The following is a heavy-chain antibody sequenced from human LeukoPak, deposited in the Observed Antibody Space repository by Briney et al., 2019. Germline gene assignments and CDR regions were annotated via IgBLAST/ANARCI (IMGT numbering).Heavy chain of an antibody. CDR1: GFTFSSYS. V-gene: IGHV3-48*01. D-gene: IGHD4-11*01. CDR3: VKDWGVLPDYSADGFDI. J-gene: IGHJ3*02. CDR2: ISSGSSTI. Sequence: GGSLRLSCAASGFTFSSYSMIWVRQAPGKGLEGVSYISSGSSTIYYADSVKGRFAISRDNSQNTLHLQMNVLRVEDTAVYYCVKDWGVLPDYSADGFDIWGPGTVVTVSS.